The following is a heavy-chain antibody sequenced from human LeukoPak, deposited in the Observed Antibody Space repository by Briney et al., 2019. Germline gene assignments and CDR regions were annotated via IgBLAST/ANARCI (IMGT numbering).Heavy chain of an antibody. J-gene: IGHJ4*02. CDR1: GFIFSSYA. Sequence: GGSLRLSCAASGFIFSSYAMHWVRPAPGKGLEWVAFISSDGSNKYYADYVKGRFTISRDNSKNTLYLQMNSLRDEDTAVYYCDPQDSSSHFWGQGTLVTVPS. V-gene: IGHV3-30-3*01. CDR3: DPQDSSSHF. D-gene: IGHD6-6*01. CDR2: ISSDGSNK.